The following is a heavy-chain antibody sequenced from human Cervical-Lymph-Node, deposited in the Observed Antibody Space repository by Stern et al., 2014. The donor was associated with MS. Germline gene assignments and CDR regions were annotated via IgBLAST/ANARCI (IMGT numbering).Heavy chain of an antibody. CDR3: ARVPPGYGSNSFFDY. J-gene: IGHJ4*02. D-gene: IGHD4-23*01. V-gene: IGHV3-53*01. CDR2: IFSGVAT. CDR1: GVTVSSPY. Sequence: EVQMVESGGGLIQPGGSLRLSCAPSGVTVSSPYLSWVRQAPGRGLEWVSIIFSGVATAYAVSVKGLFTISRDNSRNTLYLQMNSLRAEDTAFYYCARVPPGYGSNSFFDYWGQGNLVTVSS.